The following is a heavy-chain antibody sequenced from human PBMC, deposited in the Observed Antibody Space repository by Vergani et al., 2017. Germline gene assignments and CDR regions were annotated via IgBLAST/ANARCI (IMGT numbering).Heavy chain of an antibody. D-gene: IGHD4-11*01. CDR3: ARRVDTVTTWELDY. Sequence: QVQLVQSGAEVKKPGASVKVSCKASGYTFTGYYMHWVRQAPGQGLEWMGWINPNSGGTNYAQKLQGRVTMTTDTSTSTAYMELRSLRSDDTAVYYCARRVDTVTTWELDYWGQGTLVTVSS. J-gene: IGHJ4*02. V-gene: IGHV1-2*02. CDR2: INPNSGGT. CDR1: GYTFTGYY.